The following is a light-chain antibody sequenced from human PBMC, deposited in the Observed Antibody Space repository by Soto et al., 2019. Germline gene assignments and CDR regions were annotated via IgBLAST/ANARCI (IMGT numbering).Light chain of an antibody. V-gene: IGKV1-39*01. CDR2: AAS. Sequence: DIQMNQSPSSLYAAVGDRVTITCRASESIARHLNWYQQKPGKAPKLLIYAASSLQNGVPSRFRGGGSGTDFTLTINNLQPQDFAAYYCQQTYSTLSITFGQGTRLEIK. CDR1: ESIARH. CDR3: QQTYSTLSIT. J-gene: IGKJ5*01.